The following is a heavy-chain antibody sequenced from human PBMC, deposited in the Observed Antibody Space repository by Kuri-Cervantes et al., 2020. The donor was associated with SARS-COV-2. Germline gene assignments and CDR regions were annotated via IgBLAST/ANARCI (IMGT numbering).Heavy chain of an antibody. CDR1: GFTFSSYD. D-gene: IGHD6-19*01. CDR2: IGTAGDT. J-gene: IGHJ6*03. V-gene: IGHV3-13*01. CDR3: AKDLYSGDYDYYYYMDV. Sequence: GGSLRLSCAASGFTFSSYDMHWVRQATGKGLEWVSAIGTAGDTYYPGSVKGRFTISRDNSKNTLYLQMNSLRAEDTAVYYCAKDLYSGDYDYYYYMDVWGKGTTVTVSS.